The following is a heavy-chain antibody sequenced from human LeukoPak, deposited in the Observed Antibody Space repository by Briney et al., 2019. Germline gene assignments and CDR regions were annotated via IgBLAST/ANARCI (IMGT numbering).Heavy chain of an antibody. CDR3: ARVRNGDYIDY. D-gene: IGHD4-17*01. CDR2: IYYSGST. V-gene: IGHV4-31*03. CDR1: GGSISSGGYY. J-gene: IGHJ4*02. Sequence: PSETLSLTCTVSGGSISSGGYYWSWIRQHPGKGLEWIGYIYYSGSTYYNPSLKSRVTISVDTSKNQFSLKLSSVTAADTAVYYCARVRNGDYIDYWGQGTLVTVSS.